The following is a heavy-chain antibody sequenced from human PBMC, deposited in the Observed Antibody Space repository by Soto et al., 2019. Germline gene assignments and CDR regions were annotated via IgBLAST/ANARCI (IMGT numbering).Heavy chain of an antibody. J-gene: IGHJ4*01. V-gene: IGHV2-5*01. D-gene: IGHD4-4*01. CDR3: TDGRNVYRNSVAEFDY. Sequence: QITLKESGPTLVNPTQTLTLTCTLSGFSLRSPGVGVGWIRQTPGKALEWLALIFWTNDVRYSPSRRSRHTITKDTSKNQVVHTMTNVDPVDTGTYYCTDGRNVYRNSVAEFDYWGQGTLVAVSS. CDR2: IFWTNDV. CDR1: GFSLRSPGVG.